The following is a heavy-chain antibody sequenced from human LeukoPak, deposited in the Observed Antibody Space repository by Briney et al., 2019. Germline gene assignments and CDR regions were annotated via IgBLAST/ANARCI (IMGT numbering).Heavy chain of an antibody. D-gene: IGHD2-2*01. J-gene: IGHJ4*02. CDR2: ISWNSGSI. CDR3: AKGGDCSSTSCSSSFDF. Sequence: GGSLRLSCAASGFTFDDYAMHWVRQAPGKGLEWVSGISWNSGSIGYADSVKGRFTISRDNAKNSLYLQMNSLRAEDMALYYCAKGGDCSSTSCSSSFDFWGQGTLVTVSS. CDR1: GFTFDDYA. V-gene: IGHV3-9*03.